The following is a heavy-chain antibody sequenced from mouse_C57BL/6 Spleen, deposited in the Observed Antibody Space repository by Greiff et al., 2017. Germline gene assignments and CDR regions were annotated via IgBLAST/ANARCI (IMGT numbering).Heavy chain of an antibody. CDR3: ANYYGSSYYYAMDY. CDR1: GYSITSGYY. V-gene: IGHV3-6*01. CDR2: ISYDGSN. D-gene: IGHD1-1*01. Sequence: DVKLQESGPGLVKPSQSLSLTCSVTGYSITSGYYWNWIRQFPGNKLEWMGYISYDGSNNYNPSLKNRISITRDTSKNQFFLKLNSVTTEDTATYYCANYYGSSYYYAMDYWGQGTSVTVSS. J-gene: IGHJ4*01.